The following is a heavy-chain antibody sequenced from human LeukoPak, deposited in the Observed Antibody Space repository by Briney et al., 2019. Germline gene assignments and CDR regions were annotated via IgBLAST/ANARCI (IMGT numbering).Heavy chain of an antibody. CDR1: GYTFTSYG. Sequence: ASVKVSCKASGYTFTSYGISWVRQAPGQGLEWMGWISAYNGNTNYAQKLQGRVTMTTDTSTSTAYMELRSLRSDDTAVYYCARDAPDRYCSGGSCYLLFDYWGQGTLVTVSS. CDR2: ISAYNGNT. J-gene: IGHJ4*02. CDR3: ARDAPDRYCSGGSCYLLFDY. V-gene: IGHV1-18*01. D-gene: IGHD2-15*01.